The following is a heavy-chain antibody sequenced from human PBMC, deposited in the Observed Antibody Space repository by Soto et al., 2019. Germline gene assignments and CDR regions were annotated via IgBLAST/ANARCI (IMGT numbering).Heavy chain of an antibody. V-gene: IGHV4-31*03. D-gene: IGHD1-1*01. Sequence: QVQLQESGPRLVKPSQDLSLTCTVSGGSINSGAYHWSWVRQHPGKGLEWIGAISYRGTTYSNPSLQSRMTMSVDPSKTQLSLKLSSGTAADTAVYYCARMSATGTRWFDPWGPGTLVTVSS. CDR2: ISYRGTT. CDR1: GGSINSGAYH. J-gene: IGHJ5*02. CDR3: ARMSATGTRWFDP.